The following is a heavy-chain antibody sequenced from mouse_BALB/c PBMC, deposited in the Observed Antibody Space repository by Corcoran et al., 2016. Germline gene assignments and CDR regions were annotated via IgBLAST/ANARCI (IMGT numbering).Heavy chain of an antibody. CDR2: INPNNGGT. Sequence: EVQLQQSGPELVKPGASVKMSCKASGYTFTDYYMKWVKQSHGKSLEWIGDINPNNGGTSYNQKFKGKATLTVDKSSSTAYMQLNSLTSEDSAVYYCARSTMITTTSSAWFAYWGQGTLVTVSA. D-gene: IGHD2-4*01. CDR1: GYTFTDYY. J-gene: IGHJ3*01. CDR3: ARSTMITTTSSAWFAY. V-gene: IGHV1-26*01.